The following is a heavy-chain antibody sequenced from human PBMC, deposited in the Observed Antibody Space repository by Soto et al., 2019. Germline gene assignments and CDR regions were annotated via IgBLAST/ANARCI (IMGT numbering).Heavy chain of an antibody. CDR3: ARGLHSSSWYRFRVWFDP. CDR1: GGSFSGYY. J-gene: IGHJ5*02. V-gene: IGHV4-34*01. CDR2: INHSGST. D-gene: IGHD6-13*01. Sequence: PSETLSLTCAVYGGSFSGYYWSWIRQPPGKGLEWIGEINHSGSTNYNPSLKSRVTISVDTSKNQFSLKLSSVTAADTAVYYCARGLHSSSWYRFRVWFDPWGQGTLVTVSS.